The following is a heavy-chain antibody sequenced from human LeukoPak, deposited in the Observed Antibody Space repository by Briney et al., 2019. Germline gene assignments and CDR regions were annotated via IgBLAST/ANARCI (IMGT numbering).Heavy chain of an antibody. Sequence: QPGGSLKLSCPASGFTFSSYAMSWVRQAPGKGLEWVSAISGSGGSTYYADSVKGRFTISRDNPKNTLYLQMNSLRAEDTAVYYCAKSSVAVAGNFDYWGQGTLVSVSS. CDR1: GFTFSSYA. D-gene: IGHD6-19*01. CDR2: ISGSGGST. J-gene: IGHJ4*02. V-gene: IGHV3-23*01. CDR3: AKSSVAVAGNFDY.